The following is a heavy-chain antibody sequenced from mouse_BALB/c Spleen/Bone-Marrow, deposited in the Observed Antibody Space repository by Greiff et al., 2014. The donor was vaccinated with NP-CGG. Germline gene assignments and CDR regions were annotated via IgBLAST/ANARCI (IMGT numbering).Heavy chain of an antibody. CDR1: GFTFSSYD. CDR2: IGSGGSYT. CDR3: SRLSYDYDGAWFAY. Sequence: EVKLVESGGDLVRPGGSLKLSCAASGFTFSSYDMSWVRQTPDKRLEWVATIGSGGSYTYYPDSVKGRFTISRDNAKNTLYLQMSRLKSEDTAMYYCSRLSYDYDGAWFAYWGQGTLVTVSA. J-gene: IGHJ3*01. V-gene: IGHV5-6*02. D-gene: IGHD2-4*01.